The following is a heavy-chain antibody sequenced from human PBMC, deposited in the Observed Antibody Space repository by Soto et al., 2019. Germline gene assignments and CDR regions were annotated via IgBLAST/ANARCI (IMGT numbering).Heavy chain of an antibody. D-gene: IGHD3-9*01. J-gene: IGHJ6*02. CDR2: TYYRSKWYN. CDR1: GDSVSSNSAA. V-gene: IGHV6-1*01. CDR3: ASSYYDILTGSYYHYGMDV. Sequence: PSQTLSLTCAISGDSVSSNSAAWNWIRQSPSRGLEWLGRTYYRSKWYNDYAVSVKSRITINPDTSKNQFSLQLNSVTPEDTAVYYCASSYYDILTGSYYHYGMDVWGQGTTVTVSS.